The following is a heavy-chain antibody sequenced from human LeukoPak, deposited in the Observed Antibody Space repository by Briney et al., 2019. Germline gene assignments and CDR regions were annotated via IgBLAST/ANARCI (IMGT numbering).Heavy chain of an antibody. CDR3: AKDSGYSYGYIYY. CDR1: GSTFSSYG. D-gene: IGHD5-18*01. J-gene: IGHJ4*02. Sequence: GGSLRLSCAASGSTFSSYGMSWVREAPGKGLEWVSAISGSGGSTYYADSVKGRFTISRDNSKNTLYLQMNSLRAEDTAVYYCAKDSGYSYGYIYYWGQGTLVTVSS. CDR2: ISGSGGST. V-gene: IGHV3-23*01.